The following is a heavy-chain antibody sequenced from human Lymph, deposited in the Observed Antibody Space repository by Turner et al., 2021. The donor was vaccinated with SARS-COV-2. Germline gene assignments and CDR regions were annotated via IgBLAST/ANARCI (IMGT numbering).Heavy chain of an antibody. J-gene: IGHJ6*02. Sequence: QVQLVEAGGGVVQPGRSLRLSCAASGFTFSRYGMHWVRQAPGKGLEWVVFIWYDGSNKYYADSVKGRFTISRDNSKNTLYLQMNSLRAEDTAVYYCARGSAGGDVWGQGTTVTVSS. CDR2: IWYDGSNK. V-gene: IGHV3-33*01. D-gene: IGHD6-13*01. CDR1: GFTFSRYG. CDR3: ARGSAGGDV.